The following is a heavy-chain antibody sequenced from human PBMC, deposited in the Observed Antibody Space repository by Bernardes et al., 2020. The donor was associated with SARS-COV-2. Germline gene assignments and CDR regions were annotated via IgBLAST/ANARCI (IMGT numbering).Heavy chain of an antibody. CDR1: GFTVSNSA. D-gene: IGHD3-9*01. Sequence: GGTLRLSCAASGFTVSNSAMSWVHQAPGKGLEWVSGISFGGATTHYTDSVKGRFTISRDSSKNILFLKMNSLRAEDTAVYYCAKDRVDYDILTGYYKYNWFDPSGQGTLVTVSS. J-gene: IGHJ5*02. CDR3: AKDRVDYDILTGYYKYNWFDP. V-gene: IGHV3-23*01. CDR2: ISFGGATT.